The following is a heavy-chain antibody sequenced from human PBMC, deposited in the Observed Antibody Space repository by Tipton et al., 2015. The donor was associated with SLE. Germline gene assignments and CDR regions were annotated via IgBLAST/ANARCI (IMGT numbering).Heavy chain of an antibody. V-gene: IGHV4-39*07. D-gene: IGHD3-22*01. Sequence: TLSLTCTVSGGSISSSRYYWGWIRQPPGKGLEWIGIIYYTMSAYYNPSLKSRVIISLDTSKNHFSLKLSSVTAADTAVYYCARVPRTFYYDYSGHFDYWGPGTLVTVSS. CDR3: ARVPRTFYYDYSGHFDY. CDR1: GGSISSSRYY. CDR2: IYYTMSA. J-gene: IGHJ4*02.